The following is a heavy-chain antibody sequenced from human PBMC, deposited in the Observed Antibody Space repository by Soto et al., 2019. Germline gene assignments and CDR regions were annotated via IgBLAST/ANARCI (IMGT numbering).Heavy chain of an antibody. CDR1: GFTFSSYA. V-gene: IGHV3-30-3*01. Sequence: HPGGSLRLSCAASGFTFSSYAMHWVRQAPGKGLEWVAVILSDGSNKWYVDSVKGRFTISRDNAKNSLYLQMNSLRAEDTAVYYCARDLHDYVSFRFDPWGQGTLVTVSS. CDR2: ILSDGSNK. D-gene: IGHD3-16*01. CDR3: ARDLHDYVSFRFDP. J-gene: IGHJ5*02.